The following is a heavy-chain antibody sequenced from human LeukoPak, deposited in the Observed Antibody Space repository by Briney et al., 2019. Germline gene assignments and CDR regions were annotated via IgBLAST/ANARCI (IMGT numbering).Heavy chain of an antibody. J-gene: IGHJ3*02. V-gene: IGHV5-51*01. CDR1: GYSFTSYW. D-gene: IGHD3-10*01. CDR2: IYPGDSDT. Sequence: GESLKISCKGSGYSFTSYWIGWVRQMPGKGLEWMGIIYPGDSDTRYSPSFQGQVTISADKSISTAYLQWSSLRASDTAMYYCARQITMVRGDPNDAFDIWGQGTMVTVSS. CDR3: ARQITMVRGDPNDAFDI.